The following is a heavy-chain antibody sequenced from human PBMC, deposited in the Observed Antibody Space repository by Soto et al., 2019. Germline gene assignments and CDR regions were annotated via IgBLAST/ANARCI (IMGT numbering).Heavy chain of an antibody. CDR2: IYYSGST. J-gene: IGHJ5*02. V-gene: IGHV4-59*01. CDR1: GGSISSYY. CDR3: ARDGSRTLQYNWFDP. Sequence: PSETLSLTCTVSGGSISSYYWSWIRQPPGKGLEWIGYIYYSGSTNYNPSLKSRVTISVDTSKNQFSLKLSSVTAADTAVYYCARDGSRTLQYNWFDPWGQGTLVTVSS. D-gene: IGHD2-15*01.